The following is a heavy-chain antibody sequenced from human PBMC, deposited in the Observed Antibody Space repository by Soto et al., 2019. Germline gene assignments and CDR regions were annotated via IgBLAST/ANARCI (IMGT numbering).Heavy chain of an antibody. Sequence: SLTCTVSGGSISSYYWSWIRQPPGKGLEWIGYIYYSGSTNYNPSLKSRVTISVDTSKNQFSLKLSSVTAADTAVYYCARHDYVTTAFDIWGQGTMVTVSS. J-gene: IGHJ3*02. D-gene: IGHD3-16*01. CDR2: IYYSGST. CDR1: GGSISSYY. V-gene: IGHV4-59*08. CDR3: ARHDYVTTAFDI.